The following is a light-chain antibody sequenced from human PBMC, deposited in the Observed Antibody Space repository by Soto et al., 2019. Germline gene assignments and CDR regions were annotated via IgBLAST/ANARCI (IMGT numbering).Light chain of an antibody. CDR3: QQRNSWPPLT. Sequence: EIVLTQSPATLSLSPGERATLSCRASRSVRSYLAWYQQKPGQAPRLFIYDASNRATGIPARFSGSVSGTDFTLTISSLEPEDFAVYYCQQRNSWPPLTFGGGTKVEIK. CDR2: DAS. V-gene: IGKV3-11*01. CDR1: RSVRSY. J-gene: IGKJ4*01.